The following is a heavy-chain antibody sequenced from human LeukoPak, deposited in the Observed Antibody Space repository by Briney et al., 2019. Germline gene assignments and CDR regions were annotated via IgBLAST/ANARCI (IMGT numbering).Heavy chain of an antibody. Sequence: GGSLRLSCAASGFKFKDSWMSWVRQAPGKGLEWVGRIKSKTAGETTDYAAAVTGRFTISRDDSRNTLYLQINSLKTEDTGVYYCTTEPRDWGQGTVDPVSS. V-gene: IGHV3-15*01. CDR2: IKSKTAGETT. J-gene: IGHJ1*01. CDR3: TTEPRD. CDR1: GFKFKDSW.